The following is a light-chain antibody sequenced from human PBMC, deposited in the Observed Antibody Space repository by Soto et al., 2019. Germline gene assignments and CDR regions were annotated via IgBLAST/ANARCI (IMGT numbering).Light chain of an antibody. Sequence: EIVLTQSTGTLSLSPGERATLSCRTSQSLSGGYLAWFQQKPGQTPRLLIYSASNRAPGIPDRFSGSGSGTDFTLPVSRLEPEDFVVYYCQQNGSLPITFGQGTRLEIK. CDR2: SAS. V-gene: IGKV3-20*01. J-gene: IGKJ5*01. CDR1: QSLSGGY. CDR3: QQNGSLPIT.